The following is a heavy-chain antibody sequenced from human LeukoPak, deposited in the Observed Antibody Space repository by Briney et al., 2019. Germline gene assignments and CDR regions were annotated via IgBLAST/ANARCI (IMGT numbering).Heavy chain of an antibody. Sequence: GGSLRPSYEASGFTSATHARTCVRQAPGKGLEWVSSVGSDNKPHYSESVKGRFAISRDNSKSMLFLQLNSLRAEDTALYYCARDLCYYGAMDYWGQGTTVTVSS. V-gene: IGHV3-23*01. CDR2: VGSDNKP. D-gene: IGHD3-10*01. CDR1: GFTSATHA. J-gene: IGHJ6*02. CDR3: ARDLCYYGAMDY.